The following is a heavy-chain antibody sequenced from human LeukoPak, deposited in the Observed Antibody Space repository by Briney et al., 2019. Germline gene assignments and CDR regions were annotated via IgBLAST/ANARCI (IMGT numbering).Heavy chain of an antibody. Sequence: SETLSLTCTVSGGSISSSSYYWGWIRQPPGKGLEWIGSIYYSGSTYYNPSLKSRVTISVDTSKSQFSLKLSSVTAADTAVYYCARQEDDFWSGPNYFDYWGQGTLVTVSS. V-gene: IGHV4-39*01. CDR1: GGSISSSSYY. D-gene: IGHD3-3*01. J-gene: IGHJ4*02. CDR3: ARQEDDFWSGPNYFDY. CDR2: IYYSGST.